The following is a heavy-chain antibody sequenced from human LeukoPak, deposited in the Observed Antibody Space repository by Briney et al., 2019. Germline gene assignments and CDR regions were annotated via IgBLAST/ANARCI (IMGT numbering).Heavy chain of an antibody. CDR3: ARVYCSGGSCYVPQNFDY. D-gene: IGHD2-15*01. CDR1: GGSISSGGYY. V-gene: IGHV4-61*08. CDR2: IYYSGST. Sequence: SETLSLTCTVSGGSISSGGYYWSWIRQPPGKGLEWIGYIYYSGSTNYNPSLKSRVTISVDTSKNQFSLKLSSVTAADTAVYYCARVYCSGGSCYVPQNFDYWGQGTLVTVSS. J-gene: IGHJ4*02.